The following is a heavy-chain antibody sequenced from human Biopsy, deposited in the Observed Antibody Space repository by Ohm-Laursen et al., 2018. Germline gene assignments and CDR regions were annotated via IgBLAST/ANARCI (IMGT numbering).Heavy chain of an antibody. D-gene: IGHD2-2*02. Sequence: SVKVSCTVSGYTLTDLSMHWVRQAPGKGLEWMGGFAPENGKTIYAQKFQDRVTVAADTSANTAYMELRSLKSDDTAVYYCARDHYTSCFIPGLCWFDPWGPGTLLVVSS. CDR2: FAPENGKT. CDR1: GYTLTDLS. V-gene: IGHV1-24*01. J-gene: IGHJ5*02. CDR3: ARDHYTSCFIPGLCWFDP.